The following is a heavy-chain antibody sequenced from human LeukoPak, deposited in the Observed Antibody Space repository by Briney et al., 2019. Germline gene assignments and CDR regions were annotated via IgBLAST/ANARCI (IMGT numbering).Heavy chain of an antibody. J-gene: IGHJ6*03. CDR3: ARDQYSGYDPHYYYYMDV. D-gene: IGHD5-12*01. V-gene: IGHV1-18*01. CDR1: GYTFTSYG. Sequence: ASVKVSCKASGYTFTSYGISWVRQATGQGLEWMGWISAYNGNTNYAQKLQGRVTMTTDTSTSTAYMELRSLRSDDTAVYYCARDQYSGYDPHYYYYMDVWGKGTTVTISS. CDR2: ISAYNGNT.